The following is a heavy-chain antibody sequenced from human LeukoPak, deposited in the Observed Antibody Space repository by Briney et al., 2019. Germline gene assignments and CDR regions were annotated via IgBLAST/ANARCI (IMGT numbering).Heavy chain of an antibody. D-gene: IGHD6-13*01. V-gene: IGHV3-30*02. Sequence: PGGSLRLSCAAPGFTFSRYGMHWVRQAPGKGLEWVAFIRYDGSNKYYADSVKGRFTISRDNSKNTLYLQMNSLRAEDTAVYYCAKEPQKYSSSWYGIDYWGQGTLVTVSS. CDR1: GFTFSRYG. CDR3: AKEPQKYSSSWYGIDY. J-gene: IGHJ4*02. CDR2: IRYDGSNK.